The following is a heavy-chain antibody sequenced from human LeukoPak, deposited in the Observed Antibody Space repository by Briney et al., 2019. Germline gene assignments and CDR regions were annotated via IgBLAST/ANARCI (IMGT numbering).Heavy chain of an antibody. Sequence: GGSLRLSCAASGFTFNSYAMSWVRQAPGKGLEWDSAISGSGGTTYSADSVKGRLTISRGNSKQTLYVQMNSLRAEDTAVYYCAKWSRTAVAGPLGYFDYWGQGTLVIVSS. CDR2: ISGSGGTT. D-gene: IGHD6-19*01. CDR1: GFTFNSYA. V-gene: IGHV3-23*01. J-gene: IGHJ4*02. CDR3: AKWSRTAVAGPLGYFDY.